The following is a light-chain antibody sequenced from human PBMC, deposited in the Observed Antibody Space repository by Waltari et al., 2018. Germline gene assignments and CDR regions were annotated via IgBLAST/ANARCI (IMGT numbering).Light chain of an antibody. V-gene: IGLV2-14*01. CDR1: SSDIGGYNY. CDR2: EVT. Sequence: QSALTQPASVSGSPGQSITISCSGTSSDIGGYNYVSWYQQYPGKAPKLMIYEVTNRPPGVSDRFSGSRSGNTASLTISGLQAEDEADYYCSSYTVSNTHVLFGGGTKLTVL. J-gene: IGLJ2*01. CDR3: SSYTVSNTHVL.